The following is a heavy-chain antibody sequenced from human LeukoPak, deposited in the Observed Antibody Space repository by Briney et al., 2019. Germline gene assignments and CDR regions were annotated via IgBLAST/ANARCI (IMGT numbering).Heavy chain of an antibody. CDR2: ISGSGGST. CDR1: GFTFSTYW. V-gene: IGHV3-23*01. J-gene: IGHJ4*02. Sequence: PGGSLRLSCATSGFTFSTYWMIWVRQAPGKGLEWVSAISGSGGSTYYADSVKGRFTISRDNSKNTLYLQMNSLRAEDTAVYYCAKGADSSSWYLVLDYWGQGTLVTVSS. CDR3: AKGADSSSWYLVLDY. D-gene: IGHD6-13*01.